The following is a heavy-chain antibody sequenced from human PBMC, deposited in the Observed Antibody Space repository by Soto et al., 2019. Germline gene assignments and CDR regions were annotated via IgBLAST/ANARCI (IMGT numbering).Heavy chain of an antibody. CDR2: IKNQIDGGTT. D-gene: IGHD4-17*01. J-gene: IGHJ4*02. CDR1: GFTFSYAW. Sequence: EVQLVESGGGLVKPGGSLRLSCAATGFTFSYAWMSWVRQAPGKGLEWVGRIKNQIDGGTTDYAEPVKGRFIISRDDSENTLYLQMNSLKTEDTAVYYCTTDPGSGDNLRGWGQGTLVTVSS. CDR3: TTDPGSGDNLRG. V-gene: IGHV3-15*01.